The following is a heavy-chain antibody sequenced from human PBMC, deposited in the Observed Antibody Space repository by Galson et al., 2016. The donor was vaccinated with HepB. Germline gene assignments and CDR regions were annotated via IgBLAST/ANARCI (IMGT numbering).Heavy chain of an antibody. CDR1: GGSIVNNNYY. Sequence: ETLSLTCLVSGGSIVNNNYYWGWIRQPPGKGLEWIANVYYSGNTYYNPSLRSRVSISVDKSKKHFSLRLAAVTAADTAGYYCARRPDSGAWYRSHRGFFDYWGQGALVAVSS. D-gene: IGHD6-19*01. CDR2: VYYSGNT. V-gene: IGHV4-39*02. CDR3: ARRPDSGAWYRSHRGFFDY. J-gene: IGHJ4*03.